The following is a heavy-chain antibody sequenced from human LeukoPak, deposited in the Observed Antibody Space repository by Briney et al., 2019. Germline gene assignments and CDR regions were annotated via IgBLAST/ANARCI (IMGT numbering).Heavy chain of an antibody. CDR1: GFTFSSYA. D-gene: IGHD6-6*01. CDR3: ASYSSSSIAEY. CDR2: ISWSGGST. J-gene: IGHJ4*02. Sequence: GGSLRLSCAASGFTFSSYAMNWVRPAPGKGLEWVSTISWSGGSTYYADSVKGRLTISRDNSKNTVYLQMNSLRAEDTAVYYCASYSSSSIAEYWGQGTLVTVSS. V-gene: IGHV3-23*01.